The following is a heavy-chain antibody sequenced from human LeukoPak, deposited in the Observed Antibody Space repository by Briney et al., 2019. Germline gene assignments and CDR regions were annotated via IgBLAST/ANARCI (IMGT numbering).Heavy chain of an antibody. V-gene: IGHV3-48*03. CDR2: ISSSGSNI. CDR1: GFTFSSYE. J-gene: IGHJ6*04. Sequence: GGSLRLSCAASGFTFSSYEMNWVRQAPGKGLEWVSYISSSGSNIYYADSVKGRFTISRDNAKNSLYLQMNSLRAEDTAVYYCARDPLPYCSGGSCYPVWGKGTTVTVSS. D-gene: IGHD2-15*01. CDR3: ARDPLPYCSGGSCYPV.